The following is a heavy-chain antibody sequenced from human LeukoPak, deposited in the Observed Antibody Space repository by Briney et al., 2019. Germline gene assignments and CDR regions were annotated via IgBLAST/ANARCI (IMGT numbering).Heavy chain of an antibody. CDR3: ARDSYGSLTGFDY. D-gene: IGHD3-9*01. V-gene: IGHV3-48*03. CDR2: IRSSGII. CDR1: GFTVSNYE. Sequence: GGSLRLSCAVSGFTVSNYELNWVRQAPGKGLQWVSQIRSSGIIYCADFVKGRFTISRDNAKNSVYLQMNSLTAEDTAVYYCARDSYGSLTGFDYWGQGTLVTVSS. J-gene: IGHJ4*02.